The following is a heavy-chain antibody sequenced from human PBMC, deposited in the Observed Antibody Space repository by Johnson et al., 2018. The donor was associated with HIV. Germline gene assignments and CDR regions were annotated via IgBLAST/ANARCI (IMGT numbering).Heavy chain of an antibody. D-gene: IGHD2-15*01. Sequence: QVQLVESGGGVVQPGRSLRLSCAASGFTFSSYGMHWVRQAPGKWLEWVAVIWYDGSNKYYADSVKGRFTISRDNSKNTLYLQMNSLRAEDTAVYYCAKASYIGAFDIWGQGTMVTVSS. CDR1: GFTFSSYG. J-gene: IGHJ3*02. CDR2: IWYDGSNK. CDR3: AKASYIGAFDI. V-gene: IGHV3-33*06.